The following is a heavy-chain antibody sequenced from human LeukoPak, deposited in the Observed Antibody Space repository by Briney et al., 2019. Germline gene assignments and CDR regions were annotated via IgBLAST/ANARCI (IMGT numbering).Heavy chain of an antibody. CDR1: GFTFSSYA. D-gene: IGHD3-10*01. CDR3: AKNTDSYYGSGSYRGAFDI. J-gene: IGHJ3*02. Sequence: GGSLRLSCAASGFTFSSYAMHWVRQAPGKGLEWVAVISYDGSNKYYADSVKGRFTISRDNSKNTLYLQMNSLRAEDTAVYYCAKNTDSYYGSGSYRGAFDIWGQGTMVTVSS. CDR2: ISYDGSNK. V-gene: IGHV3-30-3*02.